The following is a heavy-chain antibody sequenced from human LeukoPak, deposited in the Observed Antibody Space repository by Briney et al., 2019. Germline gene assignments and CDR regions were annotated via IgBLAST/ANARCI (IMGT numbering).Heavy chain of an antibody. J-gene: IGHJ4*02. V-gene: IGHV1-2*02. CDR3: ARGYYDSSAYYSADY. CDR2: MNPNSGDT. D-gene: IGHD3-22*01. Sequence: ASVKVSCKASGYTFTSYDINWVRQATGQGLEWMGWMNPNSGDTNYAQKFQGRVTMTRDTSISTAYMGLTRLRSDDTAVYYCARGYYDSSAYYSADYWGQGTLVTVSS. CDR1: GYTFTSYD.